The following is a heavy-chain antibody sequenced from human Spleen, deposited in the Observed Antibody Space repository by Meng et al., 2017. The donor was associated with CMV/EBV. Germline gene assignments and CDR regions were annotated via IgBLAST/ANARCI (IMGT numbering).Heavy chain of an antibody. CDR1: GGSISSYY. D-gene: IGHD2-2*01. J-gene: IGHJ4*02. CDR3: ARRVGYCSSTSCYPEAHFDY. CDR2: IYYSGST. V-gene: IGHV4-39*01. Sequence: SETLSLTCTVSGGSISSYYWGWIRQPPGKGLEWIGSIYYSGSTYYNPPLKSRVTISVDTSKNQFSLKLSSVTAADTAVYYCARRVGYCSSTSCYPEAHFDYWGQGTLVTVSS.